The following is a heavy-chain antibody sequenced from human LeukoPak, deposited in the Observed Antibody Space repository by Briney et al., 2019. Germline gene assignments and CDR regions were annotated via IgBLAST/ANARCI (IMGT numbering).Heavy chain of an antibody. CDR3: ARVMASDDAFDI. CDR1: GYPFTGYF. Sequence: GASEKVSCKASGYPFTGYFLHWVRQAPGQGLEWMGWINPNSGGTNFAQKFQGRVTMTRDTSISTAYMELSRLRSDDTAVYFCARVMASDDAFDIWGQGTIVTVSS. D-gene: IGHD5-24*01. V-gene: IGHV1-2*02. CDR2: INPNSGGT. J-gene: IGHJ3*02.